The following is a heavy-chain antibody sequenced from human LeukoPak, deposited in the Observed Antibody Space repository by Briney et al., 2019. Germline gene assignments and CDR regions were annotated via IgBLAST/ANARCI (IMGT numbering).Heavy chain of an antibody. D-gene: IGHD3-9*01. V-gene: IGHV3-30*09. CDR2: ISFDETNK. CDR1: GFTFSGHA. J-gene: IGHJ4*02. CDR3: ERGIRYFDWLVDGY. Sequence: SGGSLRLSCAASGFTFSGHAMHWVRQAPGKGLEWVALISFDETNKYYADSVKGRFAISRDNSKNTLSLQMNSLRPEDTAVYYAERGIRYFDWLVDGYWGQGTLVTVSS.